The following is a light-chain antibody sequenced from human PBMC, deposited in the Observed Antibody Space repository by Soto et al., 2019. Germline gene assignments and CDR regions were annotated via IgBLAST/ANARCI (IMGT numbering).Light chain of an antibody. J-gene: IGLJ2*01. Sequence: SYELTQPPSVSVSPGQTASITFSGDKLGDKYVCWYQQKPGQSPVLVIYQDSKRPSGIPERFSGSNSGNTATLTISGTQAMDEADYYCQAWDSSTAVVFGGGTKLTVL. V-gene: IGLV3-1*01. CDR3: QAWDSSTAVV. CDR2: QDS. CDR1: KLGDKY.